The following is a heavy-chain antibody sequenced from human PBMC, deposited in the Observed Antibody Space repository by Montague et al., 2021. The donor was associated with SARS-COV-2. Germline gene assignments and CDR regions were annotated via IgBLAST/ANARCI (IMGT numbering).Heavy chain of an antibody. J-gene: IGHJ3*01. CDR2: INHIGGT. D-gene: IGHD5-12*01. CDR3: ARKAPSGLGV. Sequence: SETLSLTCGVSGASLNAYYWSWIRQPPGKGLEWIGEINHIGGTNXNPSLKSRVTMSLDTSNNHFSLKLSSVTAADTAVYYCARKAPSGLGVWGQGTMVTVSS. CDR1: GASLNAYY. V-gene: IGHV4-34*01.